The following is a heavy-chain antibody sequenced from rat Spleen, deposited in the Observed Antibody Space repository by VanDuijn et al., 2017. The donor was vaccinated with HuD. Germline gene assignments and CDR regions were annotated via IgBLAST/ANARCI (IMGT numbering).Heavy chain of an antibody. CDR3: ATLTTGIPLDY. Sequence: EVQLVESDGGLVQPGRSLKLSCAASGFTFSDYYMAWVRQAPTKGLEWVASISPSGGSTYYRDSVKGRFTISSDNAKSTLYLQMDSLRSEDTATYYCATLTTGIPLDYWGQGVMVTVSS. D-gene: IGHD1-9*01. CDR2: ISPSGGST. CDR1: GFTFSDYY. V-gene: IGHV5-25*01. J-gene: IGHJ2*01.